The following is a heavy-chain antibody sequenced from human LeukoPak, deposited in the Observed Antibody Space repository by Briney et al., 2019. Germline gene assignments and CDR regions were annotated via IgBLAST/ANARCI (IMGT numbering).Heavy chain of an antibody. CDR3: AKNGEAYCSSTSCLSTFDI. D-gene: IGHD2-2*01. CDR2: ISGSGGST. V-gene: IGHV3-23*01. CDR1: GFTFSSYA. J-gene: IGHJ3*02. Sequence: GGSLRLSCAASGFTFSSYAMSWVRQAPGKGLEWVSAISGSGGSTYYADSVKGRFTISRDNSKNTLYLQMNSLRAEDTAVYYCAKNGEAYCSSTSCLSTFDIWGQGTMVTVSS.